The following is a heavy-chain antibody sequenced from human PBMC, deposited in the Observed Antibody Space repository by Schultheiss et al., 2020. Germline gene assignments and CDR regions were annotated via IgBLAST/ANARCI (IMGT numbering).Heavy chain of an antibody. CDR2: INHSGST. CDR1: GGSISSYY. Sequence: SETLSLTCTVSGGSISSYYWSWIRQPPGKGLEWIGEINHSGSTNYNPSLKSRVTISVDTSKNQISLKLSSVTAADTAVYYCARDCRTGGVCYWGQGTLVTVSS. V-gene: IGHV4-34*01. D-gene: IGHD2-8*02. J-gene: IGHJ1*01. CDR3: ARDCRTGGVCY.